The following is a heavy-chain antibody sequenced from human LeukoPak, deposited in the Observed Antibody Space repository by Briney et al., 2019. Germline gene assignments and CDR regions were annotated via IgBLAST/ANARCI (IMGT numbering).Heavy chain of an antibody. V-gene: IGHV3-23*01. Sequence: RGSLRLSCVASGFTFSSYALSWVRQAPGKGLEWVSSVSTSGGTTYSADSVKGRFTISRDNSKNTLYLQMNSLRAEDTAVFYCARSSRRVGASTPYYYYFCMDVWGKGTTVTVSS. CDR3: ARSSRRVGASTPYYYYFCMDV. CDR1: GFTFSSYA. CDR2: VSTSGGTT. D-gene: IGHD1-26*01. J-gene: IGHJ6*03.